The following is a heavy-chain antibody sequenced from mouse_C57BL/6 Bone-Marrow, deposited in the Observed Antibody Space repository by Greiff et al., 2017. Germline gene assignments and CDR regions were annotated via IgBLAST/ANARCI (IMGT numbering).Heavy chain of an antibody. CDR1: GYTFTDYY. CDR3: ARLDYGSSYPHWYFDV. Sequence: VQLQQSGPELVKPGASVKISCKASGYTFTDYYINWVKQRPGQGLEWIGWIFPGSGSTYYNEKFKGKATLTVDKSSSTAYMLLSSLTYEDSAVYFCARLDYGSSYPHWYFDVWGTGTTVTGSS. J-gene: IGHJ1*03. D-gene: IGHD1-1*01. CDR2: IFPGSGST. V-gene: IGHV1-75*01.